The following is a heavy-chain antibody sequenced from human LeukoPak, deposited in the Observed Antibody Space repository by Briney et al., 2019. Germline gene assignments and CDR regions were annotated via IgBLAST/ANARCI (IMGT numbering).Heavy chain of an antibody. Sequence: SETLSLTCTVSGGSINSGSYYWSWIRQPAGKGLEWIGRIYTTGSTNYNPPLESRVTISVDTSKNQFSLRLSSVTAADTAVYYCARSAYDFWSERDLYDYSYYMDVWGKGTTVTVSS. J-gene: IGHJ6*03. D-gene: IGHD3-3*01. CDR2: IYTTGST. V-gene: IGHV4-61*02. CDR3: ARSAYDFWSERDLYDYSYYMDV. CDR1: GGSINSGSYY.